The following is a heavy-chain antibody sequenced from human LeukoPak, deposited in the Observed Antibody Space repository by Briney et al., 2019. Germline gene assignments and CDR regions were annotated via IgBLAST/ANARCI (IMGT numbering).Heavy chain of an antibody. V-gene: IGHV3-30*04. CDR2: ISYDGSNK. CDR1: GFTFSSYA. Sequence: PGRSLRLSCAASGFTFSSYAMHWVRQAPGMGLEWLAVISYDGSNKFYADSVKGRFTISRDDSKNTLYLQVSSLRAEDTAVYSCARPRTATIPSAFDFWGQGTLVTVSS. J-gene: IGHJ4*02. D-gene: IGHD5-12*01. CDR3: ARPRTATIPSAFDF.